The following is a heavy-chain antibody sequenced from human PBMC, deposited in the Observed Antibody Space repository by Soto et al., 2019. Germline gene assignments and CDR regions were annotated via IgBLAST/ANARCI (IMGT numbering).Heavy chain of an antibody. CDR1: GYTFTSSG. D-gene: IGHD1-1*01. V-gene: IGHV1-18*01. CDR3: ARDVRIAQLSDAFHI. J-gene: IGHJ3*02. Sequence: QVQLEQSGPEVKKPGASVKVSCKASGYTFTSSGISWVRQTPGQGLEWMGWISTYNGNTKYAQHLRGRVTMTTDTSTSTAYMELRSLRSDDTAVYYCARDVRIAQLSDAFHIWGQGAMVTVSS. CDR2: ISTYNGNT.